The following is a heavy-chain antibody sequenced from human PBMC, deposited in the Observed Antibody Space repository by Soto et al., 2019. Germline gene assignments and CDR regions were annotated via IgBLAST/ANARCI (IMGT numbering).Heavy chain of an antibody. D-gene: IGHD5-12*01. Sequence: VASVKVSCKASGYTFTSYAIHWVRQAPGQSLEWMGWINTGNGNTKYSQKFQGRVTITRDTSASTAYMEVSSLRSEDTAVYYCARGSGRTDILDWFDPWGQGTLVTVSS. CDR2: INTGNGNT. V-gene: IGHV1-3*04. CDR1: GYTFTSYA. J-gene: IGHJ5*02. CDR3: ARGSGRTDILDWFDP.